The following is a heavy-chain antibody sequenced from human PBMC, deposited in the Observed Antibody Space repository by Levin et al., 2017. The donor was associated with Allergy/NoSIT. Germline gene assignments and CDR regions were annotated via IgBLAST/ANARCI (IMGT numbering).Heavy chain of an antibody. CDR3: AKGGYGGFEY. D-gene: IGHD5-12*01. CDR1: GFTFDDYG. V-gene: IGHV3-30*02. CDR2: IRYDASNT. J-gene: IGHJ4*02. Sequence: GSLRLSCVVSGFTFDDYGIHWVRLAPGKGPEWVALIRYDASNTYYADPVKGRFTISRDNSKNTVYLQMSSLRVDDSSIYFCAKGGYGGFEYWGQGTLVIVST.